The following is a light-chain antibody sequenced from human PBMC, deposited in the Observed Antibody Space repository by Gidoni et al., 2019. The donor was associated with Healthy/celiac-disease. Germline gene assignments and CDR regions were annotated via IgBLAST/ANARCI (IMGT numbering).Light chain of an antibody. Sequence: IQLTQPPSSLSASVGDRVTITCRASQSISSYLNWYQQKPGKAPKLLIYAASSLQRGVPSWWSGSGSGTDFTLTISCRQPEVFATYSCQQSYSTPWTFGQGTKVEIK. J-gene: IGKJ1*01. CDR3: QQSYSTPWT. CDR1: QSISSY. V-gene: IGKV1-39*01. CDR2: AAS.